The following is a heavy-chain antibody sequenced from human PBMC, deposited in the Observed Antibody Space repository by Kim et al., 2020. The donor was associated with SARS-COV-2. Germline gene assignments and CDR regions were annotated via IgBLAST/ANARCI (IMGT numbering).Heavy chain of an antibody. J-gene: IGHJ4*02. CDR2: INWNGGST. CDR3: ARDTEGDYGGRREKLFDY. D-gene: IGHD4-17*01. Sequence: GGSLRLSCAAPGFTFDDYGMSWVRQAPGKGLEWVSGINWNGGSTGYADSVKGRFTISRDNAKNSLYLQMNSLRAEDTALYYCARDTEGDYGGRREKLFDYWGQGNLVTVAS. CDR1: GFTFDDYG. V-gene: IGHV3-20*04.